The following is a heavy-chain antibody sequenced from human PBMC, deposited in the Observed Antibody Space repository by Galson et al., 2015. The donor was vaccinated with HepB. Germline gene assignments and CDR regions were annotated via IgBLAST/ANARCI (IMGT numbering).Heavy chain of an antibody. D-gene: IGHD3/OR15-3a*01. CDR3: ARDGGIWTGYYYNWFDP. Sequence: SLRLSCAASGFIFSNYTMNWVRQAPGKGLEWVSSISSSGSYMFYADSLKGRITISRDNAKNSLYLQMNSLRAEDTAVYYCARDGGIWTGYYYNWFDPWGQGTLVTVSS. V-gene: IGHV3-21*01. CDR2: ISSSGSYM. J-gene: IGHJ5*02. CDR1: GFIFSNYT.